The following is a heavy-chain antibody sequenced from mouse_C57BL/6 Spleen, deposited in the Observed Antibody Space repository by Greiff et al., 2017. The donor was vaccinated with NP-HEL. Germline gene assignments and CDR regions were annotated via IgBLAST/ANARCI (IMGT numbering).Heavy chain of an antibody. V-gene: IGHV1-22*01. CDR1: GYTFTDYN. Sequence: VQLQQSGPELVKPGASVKMSCKASGYTFTDYNMHWVKQSHGKSLEWIGYINPNNGGTSYNPKFKGKATLTVNKSSSTADMELRSLTSEDSAVYYCARLRLLRADYWGQGTSVTVSS. D-gene: IGHD1-1*01. J-gene: IGHJ4*01. CDR2: INPNNGGT. CDR3: ARLRLLRADY.